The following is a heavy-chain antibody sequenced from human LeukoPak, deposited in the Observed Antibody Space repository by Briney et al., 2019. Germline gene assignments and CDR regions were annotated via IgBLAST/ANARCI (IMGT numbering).Heavy chain of an antibody. CDR1: GFTFSRYA. D-gene: IGHD2-15*01. Sequence: PGGSLRLFCAASGFTFSRYAMHWVRQGSGKGLEWVASIWFDGSNAYYADSVKGRVTISRDNSKSTLYLQINSLRAEDTAVYHCARGILCSGGSCYRYFDYWGQGTLVTVSS. V-gene: IGHV3-33*01. J-gene: IGHJ4*02. CDR2: IWFDGSNA. CDR3: ARGILCSGGSCYRYFDY.